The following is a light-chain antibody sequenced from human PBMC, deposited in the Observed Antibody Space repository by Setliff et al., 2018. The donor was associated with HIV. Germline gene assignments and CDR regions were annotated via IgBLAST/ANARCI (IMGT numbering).Light chain of an antibody. Sequence: QSALAQPTSVSGSPGQSVTISCTGTSNDVGGHNYVSWYQQYPGKAPTLLIFGVTNRPAGVSFRFGGSKSGNTASLTISGLQAEGEADYYCSSYTSSFTYVFGSGTKVTVL. CDR3: SSYTSSFTYV. V-gene: IGLV2-14*03. J-gene: IGLJ1*01. CDR1: SNDVGGHNY. CDR2: GVT.